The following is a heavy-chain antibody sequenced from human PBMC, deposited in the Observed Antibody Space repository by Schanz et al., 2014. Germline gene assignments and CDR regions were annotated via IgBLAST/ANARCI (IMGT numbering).Heavy chain of an antibody. V-gene: IGHV4-4*07. CDR2: IYTSGST. D-gene: IGHD3-3*01. J-gene: IGHJ5*02. CDR3: ARDRGYDFSFDP. Sequence: QVQLQESGPGLVKSSETLSLTCTVSGGSISSFYWGWIRQPAGKGLEWIGRIYTSGSTNYNPSLKGRFTMSLDTPKTQFSRKLSSVTAADTAVYYCARDRGYDFSFDPWGQGTLVTVSS. CDR1: GGSISSFY.